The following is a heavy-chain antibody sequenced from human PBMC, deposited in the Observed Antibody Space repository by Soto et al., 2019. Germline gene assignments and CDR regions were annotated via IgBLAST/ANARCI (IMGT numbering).Heavy chain of an antibody. CDR2: IYYSGST. D-gene: IGHD3-22*01. CDR3: AREGGYDSSGYYEASGY. CDR1: GGSISSGDYY. Sequence: SETLSLTCTVSGGSISSGDYYWSWIRQPPGKGLEWIGYIYYSGSTYYNPSLKSRVTISVDTSKNQFSLKLSSVTAADTAVYYCAREGGYDSSGYYEASGYWGQGTLVTVSS. V-gene: IGHV4-30-4*01. J-gene: IGHJ4*02.